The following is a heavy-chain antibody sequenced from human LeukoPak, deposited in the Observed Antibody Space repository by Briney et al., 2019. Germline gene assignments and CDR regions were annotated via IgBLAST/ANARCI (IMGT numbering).Heavy chain of an antibody. CDR2: IGTAGDT. CDR3: ARGSYVWGSYRSPTSFDY. D-gene: IGHD3-16*02. CDR1: EFTFSSYS. V-gene: IGHV3-13*01. Sequence: GGSLRLSCAASEFTFSSYSMNWVRQATGKGLEWVSAIGTAGDTYYPGSVKGRFTISRENAKNSLYLQMNSLRAGDTAVYYCARGSYVWGSYRSPTSFDYWGQGTLVTVSS. J-gene: IGHJ4*02.